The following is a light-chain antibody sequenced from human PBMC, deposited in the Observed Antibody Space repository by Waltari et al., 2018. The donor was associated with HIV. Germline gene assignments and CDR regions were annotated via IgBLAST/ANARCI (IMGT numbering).Light chain of an antibody. J-gene: IGKJ2*01. V-gene: IGKV3-15*01. Sequence: EVVLTQSPATLSVSPGERATLSCWASQNVNNYLAWYQQKPGQAPRLLIYDASTRATGVPARFSGSRSWTEFTLTLTSLQSEDFAVYYCHQYHNWPPFTFGQGTKLEI. CDR2: DAS. CDR3: HQYHNWPPFT. CDR1: QNVNNY.